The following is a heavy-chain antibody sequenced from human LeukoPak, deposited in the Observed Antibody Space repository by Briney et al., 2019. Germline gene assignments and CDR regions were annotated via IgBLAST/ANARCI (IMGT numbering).Heavy chain of an antibody. CDR1: GYTFTSYG. CDR2: ISGYNGNT. D-gene: IGHD2-2*01. J-gene: IGHJ4*02. Sequence: ASVKVSCKASGYTFTSYGFSWVRQAPGQGLECMGWISGYNGNTDYAQKFQGRVTMTTDKSSSTAYMELRSLRPDDTAVYYCAREVFCSSTSCAYYFDYWGQGTLVTVSS. V-gene: IGHV1-18*01. CDR3: AREVFCSSTSCAYYFDY.